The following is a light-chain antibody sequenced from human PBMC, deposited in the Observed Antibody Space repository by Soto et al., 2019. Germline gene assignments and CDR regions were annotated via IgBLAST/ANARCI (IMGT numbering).Light chain of an antibody. Sequence: EVLMTQSPATLSVSPGERATLSCRASQSISSNLAWYQQKPGQAPRLLIYGASTRATGIPARFSGSGSGTEFTLTISSLQSEDFAVYYCQQYSNWPYTFGQGTKLEI. V-gene: IGKV3-15*01. CDR2: GAS. CDR1: QSISSN. J-gene: IGKJ2*01. CDR3: QQYSNWPYT.